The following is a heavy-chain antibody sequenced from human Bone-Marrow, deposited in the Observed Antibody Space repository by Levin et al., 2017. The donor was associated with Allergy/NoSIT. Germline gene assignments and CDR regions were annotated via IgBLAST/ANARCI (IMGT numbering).Heavy chain of an antibody. V-gene: IGHV3-7*01. D-gene: IGHD6-19*01. J-gene: IGHJ4*02. Sequence: GESLKISCAASGVTLSTYYMSWVRQAPGKGLEWVANIKQDGSEKFYVDSVKGRFTISRDNARNSLYLQMNSLRAEDTAVYYCGRGRGWLVDYWGQGTLVTVSS. CDR1: GVTLSTYY. CDR3: GRGRGWLVDY. CDR2: IKQDGSEK.